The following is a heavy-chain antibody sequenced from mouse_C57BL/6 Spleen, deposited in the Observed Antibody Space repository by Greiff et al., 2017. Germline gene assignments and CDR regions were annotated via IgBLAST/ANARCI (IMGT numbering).Heavy chain of an antibody. V-gene: IGHV1-69*01. CDR1: GYTFTSYW. CDR3: ARGGTYGSSYGYFDV. CDR2: IDPSDSYT. J-gene: IGHJ1*03. Sequence: QVQLQQPGAELVMPGASVKLSCKASGYTFTSYWMHWVKQRPGQGLEWIGAIDPSDSYTNYNQKFKGKSTLTVDKSSSTAYMQLSSLTSEDSAVYYCARGGTYGSSYGYFDVWGTGTTVTVSS. D-gene: IGHD1-1*01.